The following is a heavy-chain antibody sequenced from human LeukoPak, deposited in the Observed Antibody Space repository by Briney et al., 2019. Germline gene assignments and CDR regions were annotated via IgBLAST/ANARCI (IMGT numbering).Heavy chain of an antibody. CDR1: GFTFSRIS. CDR3: ARDLFEN. V-gene: IGHV3-48*01. CDR2: ISSSSTTI. Sequence: PGGSLRLSCAASGFTFSRISRKWVGQAPGKGLEWVSYISSSSTTILYADSVKGRFTISRDNAKNSLYLQMNSLRAEDTAVYYCARDLFENWGQGTLVTVSS. D-gene: IGHD3-10*02. J-gene: IGHJ4*02.